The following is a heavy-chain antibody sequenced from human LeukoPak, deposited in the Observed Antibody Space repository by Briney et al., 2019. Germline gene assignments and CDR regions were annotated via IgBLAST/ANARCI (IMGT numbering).Heavy chain of an antibody. J-gene: IGHJ5*02. D-gene: IGHD2-15*01. CDR3: AREVVVVAATPHNWFDP. Sequence: PSQTLSLTCTVSGGSISSGSYYCSWIRQPAGRGLEWIGRIYTSGSTHYNPSLKSRVTISVDTSKNQFSLKLSSVTAAYTAVYYCAREVVVVAATPHNWFDPWGQGTLVTVSS. V-gene: IGHV4-61*02. CDR2: IYTSGST. CDR1: GGSISSGSYY.